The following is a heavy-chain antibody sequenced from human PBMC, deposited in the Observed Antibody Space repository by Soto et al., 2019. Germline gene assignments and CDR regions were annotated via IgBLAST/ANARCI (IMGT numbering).Heavy chain of an antibody. J-gene: IGHJ4*02. CDR2: TYHTGST. D-gene: IGHD2-2*01. Sequence: QVQLQESGPGLVKPSQTLSLTCTVSGGSISVSVYYWNWIRQLPGKGPEWIGYTYHTGSTYYNPSLESRVTISVDPSKNQFSLRLSSVTAADTAVYYCARIGNPDASLYFDYWGQGTLVTVSS. V-gene: IGHV4-31*03. CDR3: ARIGNPDASLYFDY. CDR1: GGSISVSVYY.